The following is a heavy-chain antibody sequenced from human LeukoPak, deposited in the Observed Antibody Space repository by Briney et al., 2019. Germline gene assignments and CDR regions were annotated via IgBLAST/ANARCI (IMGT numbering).Heavy chain of an antibody. J-gene: IGHJ4*02. Sequence: GASVKVSCKASGYTFTSYYMHWVRQAPGQGLEWMGIINPSGGSTSYAQKFQGRVTMTRDMSTSTAYMELRSLRSDDTAVYYCARESGAYYYDSSGYYFLFDYWGQGTLVTVSS. CDR1: GYTFTSYY. D-gene: IGHD3-22*01. CDR3: ARESGAYYYDSSGYYFLFDY. CDR2: INPSGGST. V-gene: IGHV1-46*01.